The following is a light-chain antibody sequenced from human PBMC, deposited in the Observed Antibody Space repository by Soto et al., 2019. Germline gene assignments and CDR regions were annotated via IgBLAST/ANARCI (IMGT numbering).Light chain of an antibody. J-gene: IGKJ1*01. CDR2: KAS. CDR3: QHYNSYSEA. Sequence: DIQMTQPPSTLTGSVGDRVTITCRASQTISSWLAWYQQKTGKATKLLIYKASTLKSGVPSRFSGSGSGKEFTLTISSLQPDEFATYYCQHYNSYSEAFGQGTKWIS. V-gene: IGKV1-5*03. CDR1: QTISSW.